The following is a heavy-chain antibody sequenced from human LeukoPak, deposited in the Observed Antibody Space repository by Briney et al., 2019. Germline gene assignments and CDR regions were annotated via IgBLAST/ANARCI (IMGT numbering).Heavy chain of an antibody. CDR1: GYTFTSYG. D-gene: IGHD2-2*01. J-gene: IGHJ6*03. Sequence: ASVKVSCKASGYTFTSYGISLVRQAPGPGLEWMGWMSAYNCNTNYAQKLQGRVTMTTDTSTSTAYMELRRLCYDGTAVYVCARDWAVLVGPAVYLLPGGVYYYMDLWGKGTRVTVSS. CDR2: MSAYNCNT. V-gene: IGHV1-18*01. CDR3: ARDWAVLVGPAVYLLPGGVYYYMDL.